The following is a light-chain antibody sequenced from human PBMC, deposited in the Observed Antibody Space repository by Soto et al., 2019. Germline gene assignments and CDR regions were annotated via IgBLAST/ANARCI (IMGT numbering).Light chain of an antibody. V-gene: IGKV4-1*01. CDR2: WAS. Sequence: DIVMTQSPDSLALSLGERATTNCKSSQSVLYSSNNKNYLAWYQQRPGQPPKLLIYWASTRESGVPDRFSGSGSGTDFTLTITSLQAEDVAIYYCQQYESTPRTFGQGTKLEIK. J-gene: IGKJ2*01. CDR1: QSVLYSSNNKNY. CDR3: QQYESTPRT.